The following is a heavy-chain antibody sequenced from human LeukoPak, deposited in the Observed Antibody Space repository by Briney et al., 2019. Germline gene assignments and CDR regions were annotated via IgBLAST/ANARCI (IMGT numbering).Heavy chain of an antibody. CDR1: GGSISSSTYY. CDR2: IYYSGST. CDR3: ARARVNYYYYYMDV. Sequence: SETLSLTCTVSGGSISSSTYYWGWIRQPPGKGLEWIGSIYYSGSTYYNPSLKSRVTISVDTSKNQFSLKLSSVTAADTAVYYCARARVNYYYYYMDVWGKGTTVTVSS. D-gene: IGHD3-10*01. V-gene: IGHV4-39*01. J-gene: IGHJ6*03.